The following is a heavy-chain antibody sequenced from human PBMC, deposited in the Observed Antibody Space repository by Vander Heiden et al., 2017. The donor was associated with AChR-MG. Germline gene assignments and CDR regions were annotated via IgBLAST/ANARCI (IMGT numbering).Heavy chain of an antibody. D-gene: IGHD2-2*02. CDR3: ARVGADRVLAIHYFDY. CDR2: IIPILGTA. Sequence: QVQLVQSGGEVKTPGSSVKVSCKASGGTFSSYAISWVRQGPGKWLEWMGGIIPILGTANYAQKFQGRVTITADESTSTAYMELSSLRSEDTAVYYCARVGADRVLAIHYFDYWGQGTLVTVSS. CDR1: GGTFSSYA. V-gene: IGHV1-69*01. J-gene: IGHJ4*02.